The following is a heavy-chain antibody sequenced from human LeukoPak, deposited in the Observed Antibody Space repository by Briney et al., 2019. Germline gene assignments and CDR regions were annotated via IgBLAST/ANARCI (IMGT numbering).Heavy chain of an antibody. D-gene: IGHD3-16*02. J-gene: IGHJ4*02. V-gene: IGHV3-23*01. CDR3: ARGLFWGSYRSFDY. CDR2: ISGSADIT. Sequence: EGSLRLSCAASGFTFSSYAMNWVRQAPGKGLEWVSAISGSADITYYADSVKGRFTISRDNSKNTLYLQMNSLRAEDTAVYYCARGLFWGSYRSFDYWGQGTLVTVSS. CDR1: GFTFSSYA.